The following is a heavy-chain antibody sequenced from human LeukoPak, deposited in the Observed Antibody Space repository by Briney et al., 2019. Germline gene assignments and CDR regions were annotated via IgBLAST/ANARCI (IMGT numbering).Heavy chain of an antibody. D-gene: IGHD3-22*01. CDR3: ARLGAGYYYDSSGLTDFDY. CDR2: IDPRDSDT. J-gene: IGHJ4*02. V-gene: IGHV5-51*01. Sequence: GESLQISCKGSGYSFTSYWIDWVRQMPGKGLEWMGIIDPRDSDTRYSPSFQGQVTISADKSISTAYLQWSSLKASDTAMYYCARLGAGYYYDSSGLTDFDYWGQGTLVTVSS. CDR1: GYSFTSYW.